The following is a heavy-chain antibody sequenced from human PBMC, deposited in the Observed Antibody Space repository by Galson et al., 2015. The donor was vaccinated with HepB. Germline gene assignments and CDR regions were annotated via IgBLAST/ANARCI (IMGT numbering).Heavy chain of an antibody. CDR3: ASTSSSSFDYFDY. J-gene: IGHJ4*02. CDR2: INPSGGST. CDR1: GYTFTSYY. V-gene: IGHV1-46*01. Sequence: SVKVSCKASGYTFTSYYMHWVRQAPGQGLEWMGIINPSGGSTSYAQKFQGRVTMTRDTSTSTVYMELSSLRSEDTAAYYCASTSSSSFDYFDYWGQGTLVTVSS. D-gene: IGHD6-13*01.